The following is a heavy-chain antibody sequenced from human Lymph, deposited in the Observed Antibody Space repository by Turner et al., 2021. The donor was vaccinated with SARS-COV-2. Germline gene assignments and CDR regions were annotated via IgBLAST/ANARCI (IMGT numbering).Heavy chain of an antibody. CDR3: ARETVNNWVDP. V-gene: IGHV4-59*01. J-gene: IGHJ5*02. CDR2: IYYRGCT. CDR1: GGSMNSNY. Sequence: QVQLQESGPRLVKPLENLSLTCTVSGGSMNSNYWSWIRQPPGKRLEWIGYIYYRGCTNYNPSLKSRVTISVDTSKNQFPLKLTSVTAADTAIYYCARETVNNWVDPWGQGILVTVSS. D-gene: IGHD2-21*02.